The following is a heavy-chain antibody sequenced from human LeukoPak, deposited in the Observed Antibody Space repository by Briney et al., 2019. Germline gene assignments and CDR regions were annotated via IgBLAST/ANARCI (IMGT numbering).Heavy chain of an antibody. CDR2: INPNSGGT. D-gene: IGHD1-26*01. J-gene: IGHJ3*02. CDR1: GYTFTSYA. V-gene: IGHV1-2*02. CDR3: ARLGIEKWDAFDI. Sequence: GASVKVSCKASGYTFTSYAMNWVRQAPGQGLEWMGWINPNSGGTHYAQKFLDRVTMTRDTSISTAYMELSRLRSDDTAVYYCARLGIEKWDAFDIWGQGTMVTVSS.